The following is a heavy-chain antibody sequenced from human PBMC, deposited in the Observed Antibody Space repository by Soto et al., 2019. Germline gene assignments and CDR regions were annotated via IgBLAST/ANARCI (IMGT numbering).Heavy chain of an antibody. Sequence: PGESLKLSCKGSGYTFTSYWIGWVRQMPGKGLEWMGIIYPGDSDTRYSPSFQGQVIISADKSITTAYLQWSSLKASDTAMYYCARIGYCSGNSCFRAGGFDPWGQGTLVTVSS. D-gene: IGHD2-15*01. CDR2: IYPGDSDT. V-gene: IGHV5-51*01. CDR1: GYTFTSYW. CDR3: ARIGYCSGNSCFRAGGFDP. J-gene: IGHJ5*02.